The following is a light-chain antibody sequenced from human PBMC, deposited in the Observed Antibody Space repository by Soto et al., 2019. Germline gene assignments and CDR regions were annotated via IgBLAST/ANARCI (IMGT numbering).Light chain of an antibody. Sequence: EIVLTQSPATLSLSPGERATLSCRASQSVRSYLAWYQQKTGQAPRLLIYDASNRATGIPARFSCSGSGTNFTLTISSLEPEDFAVYYCQQRSNWPPYTFGPGTKLEIK. J-gene: IGKJ2*01. V-gene: IGKV3-11*01. CDR3: QQRSNWPPYT. CDR1: QSVRSY. CDR2: DAS.